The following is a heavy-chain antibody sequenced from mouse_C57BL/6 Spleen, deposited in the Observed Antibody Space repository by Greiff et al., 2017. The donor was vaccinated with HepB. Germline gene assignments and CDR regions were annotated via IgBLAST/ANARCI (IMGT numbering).Heavy chain of an antibody. CDR1: GYTFTSYW. Sequence: QVQLQQPGTELVKPGASVKLSCKASGYTFTSYWMHWVKQRPGQGLEWIGNINPSNGGTNYNEKFKSKATLTVDKSSSTAYMQLSSRTSEDSAVYYCARKGGYYPYYYAMDYWGQGTSVTVSS. J-gene: IGHJ4*01. CDR3: ARKGGYYPYYYAMDY. V-gene: IGHV1-53*01. CDR2: INPSNGGT. D-gene: IGHD2-3*01.